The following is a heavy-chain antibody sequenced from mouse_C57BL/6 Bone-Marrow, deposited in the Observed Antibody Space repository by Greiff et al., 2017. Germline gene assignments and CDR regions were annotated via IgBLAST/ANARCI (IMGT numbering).Heavy chain of an antibody. CDR2: IRNKANGYTT. D-gene: IGHD2-4*01. Sequence: EVKVVESGGGFVQPGGSLSFSCAASGFTITDYYMSWVRQPPGQALEWLGFIRNKANGYTTAYSASVKGRFTISRDTSQSLLYLQMNALRAEDSATYYFARSYRDYAFDYWGQGTTLTVSS. CDR1: GFTITDYY. J-gene: IGHJ2*01. CDR3: ARSYRDYAFDY. V-gene: IGHV7-3*01.